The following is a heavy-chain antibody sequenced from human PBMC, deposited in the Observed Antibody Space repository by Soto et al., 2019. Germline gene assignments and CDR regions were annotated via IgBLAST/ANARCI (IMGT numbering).Heavy chain of an antibody. J-gene: IGHJ6*02. CDR1: GGSFSGYY. CDR2: INHSGST. CDR3: ARGGYSYGSPIAYYYYYYGMDV. D-gene: IGHD5-18*01. V-gene: IGHV4-34*01. Sequence: SETLSLTCAVYGGSFSGYYWSWIRQPPGKGLEWIGEINHSGSTNYNPSLKSRVTISVDTSKNQFSLKLSSVTAADTAVYYCARGGYSYGSPIAYYYYYYGMDVWGQGTTVTVSS.